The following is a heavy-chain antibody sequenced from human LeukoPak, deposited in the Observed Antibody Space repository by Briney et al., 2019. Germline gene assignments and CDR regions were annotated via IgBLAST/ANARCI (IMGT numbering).Heavy chain of an antibody. CDR1: GFTFSSYS. J-gene: IGHJ3*02. V-gene: IGHV3-48*04. D-gene: IGHD3-3*01. Sequence: GGSLRLSCAASGFTFSSYSMNWVRQAPGKGLEWVSYISSSSSTICYADSVKGRFTISRDNAKNSLYLQMNSLRAEDTAVYYCARSTTREFWSGYYTTGDDAFDIWGQGTMVTVSS. CDR2: ISSSSSTI. CDR3: ARSTTREFWSGYYTTGDDAFDI.